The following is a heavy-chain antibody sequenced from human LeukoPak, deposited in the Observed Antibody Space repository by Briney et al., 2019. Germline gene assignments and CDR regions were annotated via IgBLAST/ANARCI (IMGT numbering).Heavy chain of an antibody. Sequence: GGSLRLSCAASGLTFSSYAMSWVRQAPGKGAEGVSGISGSGGSKYYADSVKGRFTISRDNPKNTLYLQMNSLRAEDTAVYYCALGRMTWGAFDIWGPGTMVTVSS. D-gene: IGHD3-16*01. CDR3: ALGRMTWGAFDI. CDR1: GLTFSSYA. J-gene: IGHJ3*02. CDR2: ISGSGGSK. V-gene: IGHV3-23*01.